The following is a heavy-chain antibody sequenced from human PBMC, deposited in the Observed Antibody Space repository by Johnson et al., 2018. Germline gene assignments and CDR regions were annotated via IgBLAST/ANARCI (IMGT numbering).Heavy chain of an antibody. CDR1: GFTFDDYA. CDR3: AKLDSSGGGGAFDI. Sequence: VQLVESGGGLVQPGRSLRLSCAASGFTFDDYAMHWVRQAPGKGLEWVSGISWNSGSIGYADSVKGRFTISSDNAKNSLYLQMNSLRAEDTALYYCAKLDSSGGGGAFDIWGQGTMVTVSS. V-gene: IGHV3-9*01. D-gene: IGHD6-19*01. J-gene: IGHJ3*02. CDR2: ISWNSGSI.